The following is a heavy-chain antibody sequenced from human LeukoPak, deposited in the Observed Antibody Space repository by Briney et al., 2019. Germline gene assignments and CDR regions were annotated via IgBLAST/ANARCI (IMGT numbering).Heavy chain of an antibody. CDR2: IYYSGST. Sequence: PSETLSLTCTVSGGSISSSSYYWGWIRQPPGKGLEWIGSIYYSGSTYYNPSLKSRVTISVDTSKNQFSLKLSSVTAADTAVYYCARAGGDRGTGDFGLWYFDLWGHGTLVTVSS. CDR3: ARAGGDRGTGDFGLWYFDL. V-gene: IGHV4-39*07. J-gene: IGHJ2*01. CDR1: GGSISSSSYY. D-gene: IGHD7-27*01.